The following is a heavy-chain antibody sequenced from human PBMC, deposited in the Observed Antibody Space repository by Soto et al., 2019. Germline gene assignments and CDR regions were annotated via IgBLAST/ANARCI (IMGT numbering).Heavy chain of an antibody. D-gene: IGHD1-26*01. Sequence: QVQLVQSGAEVKKPGASVKVSCKASGYTFTSYGISWVRQAPGQGLEWMGWISAYNGNTNYAQKLQGRDTXXAXTXXSTAYMELRSMRSDDTAVYYCASGDPGGSSLPPDYWGQGTLVTVSS. J-gene: IGHJ4*02. V-gene: IGHV1-18*01. CDR3: ASGDPGGSSLPPDY. CDR1: GYTFTSYG. CDR2: ISAYNGNT.